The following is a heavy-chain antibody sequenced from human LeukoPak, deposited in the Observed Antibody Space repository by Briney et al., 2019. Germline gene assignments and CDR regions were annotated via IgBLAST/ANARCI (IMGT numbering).Heavy chain of an antibody. Sequence: ASVKVSCKTSGYTFTSYYIHWLRQAPGQRFEWMGRSDPKSGATKYEHFQGRVTMTRDTSISTAYMELSRLTSDDTAVYYCERGNFYDNKGYSPELRYWGQGTLVTVSS. CDR2: SDPKSGAT. CDR1: GYTFTSYY. V-gene: IGHV1-2*06. D-gene: IGHD3-10*01. CDR3: ERGNFYDNKGYSPELRY. J-gene: IGHJ4*02.